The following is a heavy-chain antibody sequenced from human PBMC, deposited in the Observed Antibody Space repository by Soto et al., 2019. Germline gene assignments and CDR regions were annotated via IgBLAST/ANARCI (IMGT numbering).Heavy chain of an antibody. D-gene: IGHD3-22*01. V-gene: IGHV4-39*01. J-gene: IGHJ2*01. CDR1: GGSISSSSYY. CDR3: AVYYYDSSGSRKHWYFDL. CDR2: RYYSGST. Sequence: PSETLSLTCTVSGGSISSSSYYWGWIRQPPGKGLEWIGSRYYSGSTYYNPSLKSRVTISVDTSKNQFSLKLSSVTAADTAVYYCAVYYYDSSGSRKHWYFDLWGRGTLVTVSS.